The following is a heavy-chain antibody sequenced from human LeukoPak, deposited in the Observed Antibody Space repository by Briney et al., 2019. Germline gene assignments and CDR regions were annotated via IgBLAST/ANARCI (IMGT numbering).Heavy chain of an antibody. D-gene: IGHD3-10*01. Sequence: GASVKVSCKASGYTFTSYGISWVRQAPGQGLEWMGWINAYNGNTNYAQKLQGRVTMTTDTSTSTAYMELRSLRSDDTAVYYCARYYYGSGSYYNRLDYWGQGTLVTVSS. CDR3: ARYYYGSGSYYNRLDY. CDR2: INAYNGNT. V-gene: IGHV1-18*01. CDR1: GYTFTSYG. J-gene: IGHJ4*02.